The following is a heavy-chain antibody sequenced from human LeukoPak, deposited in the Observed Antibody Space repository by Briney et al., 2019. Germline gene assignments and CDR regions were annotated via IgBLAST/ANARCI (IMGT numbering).Heavy chain of an antibody. V-gene: IGHV3-23*01. CDR2: ISGSGGST. J-gene: IGHJ5*02. CDR1: GFTFSSYA. D-gene: IGHD1-26*01. Sequence: GGSLRLSCAASGFTFSSYAMSWVRQAPGKGLEWVSAISGSGGSTYYADSVKGRFPISRDNSKNTLYLQMNSLRAEDTAVYYCAKGGGSYNWFDPWGQGALATVSS. CDR3: AKGGGSYNWFDP.